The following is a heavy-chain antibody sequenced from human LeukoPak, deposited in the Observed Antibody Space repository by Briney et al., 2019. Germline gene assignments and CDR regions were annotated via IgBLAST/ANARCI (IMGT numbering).Heavy chain of an antibody. CDR1: GASISTHY. Sequence: SETLSLTCTVSGASISTHYWSWIRQPPEKGPEWIEDFYFSGSTNYNPSLKSRATISGDTSKNQFSLNLRSVTAADTAVYYCARAGAIATVHLDLDHWGRGTQVTVSS. CDR3: ARAGAIATVHLDLDH. D-gene: IGHD6-13*01. V-gene: IGHV4-59*11. CDR2: FYFSGST. J-gene: IGHJ4*02.